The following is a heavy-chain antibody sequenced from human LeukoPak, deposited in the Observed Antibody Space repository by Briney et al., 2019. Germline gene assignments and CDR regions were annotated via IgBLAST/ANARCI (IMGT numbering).Heavy chain of an antibody. Sequence: SETLSLTCTVSGGSISSYYWSWIRQPPGKGLEWIGYIYTSESTNYNPSLKSRVTISVDTSKNQFSLKLSSVTAADTAVYYCATTMVRGAFDAFDIWGQGTMVTVSS. CDR3: ATTMVRGAFDAFDI. D-gene: IGHD3-10*01. J-gene: IGHJ3*02. CDR2: IYTSEST. V-gene: IGHV4-4*09. CDR1: GGSISSYY.